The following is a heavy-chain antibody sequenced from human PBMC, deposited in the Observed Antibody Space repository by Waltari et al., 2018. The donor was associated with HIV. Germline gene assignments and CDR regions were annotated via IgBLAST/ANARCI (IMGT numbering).Heavy chain of an antibody. CDR3: ARDRQGTVTKDFDY. CDR2: ISSSSTFI. Sequence: EVQLVEPGGGVVKPGGSLRLSCAASGFPFSSYSMNWVRQAPGKGLEWVSSISSSSTFIYYADSVKGRFTISRDNAKNSLYLQMNSLRAEDTAVYYCARDRQGTVTKDFDYWGQGTLVTVSS. CDR1: GFPFSSYS. J-gene: IGHJ4*02. D-gene: IGHD4-17*01. V-gene: IGHV3-21*01.